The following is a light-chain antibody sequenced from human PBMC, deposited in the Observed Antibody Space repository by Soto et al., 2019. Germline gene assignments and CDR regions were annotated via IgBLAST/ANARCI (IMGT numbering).Light chain of an antibody. J-gene: IGKJ5*01. CDR3: QQYYSFPLT. V-gene: IGKV1-8*01. Sequence: IRLTHSPSSLSASTLYRFTNSYPSSQGISSYLAWYQQKPGKAPKLLIYAASTLQSGVPSRFSGSGSGTDFTLTISCLQSEDFATYYCQQYYSFPLTFGQGTRLEIK. CDR1: QGISSY. CDR2: AAS.